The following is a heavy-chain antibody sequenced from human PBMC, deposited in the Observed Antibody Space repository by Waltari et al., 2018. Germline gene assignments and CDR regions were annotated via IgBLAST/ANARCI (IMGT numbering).Heavy chain of an antibody. CDR1: GFTFSPYW. D-gene: IGHD4-17*01. Sequence: EVQLAESGGGLVQPGESLRLSCAASGFTFSPYWMHWGRKGPGKGLVWDSRINTNGSTINYPDSVKGRLTISRDNAKNTLYLQMNSLRAEDTAVYYCTREDYGGKDYWGQGTLVTVSS. V-gene: IGHV3-74*01. J-gene: IGHJ4*02. CDR3: TREDYGGKDY. CDR2: INTNGSTI.